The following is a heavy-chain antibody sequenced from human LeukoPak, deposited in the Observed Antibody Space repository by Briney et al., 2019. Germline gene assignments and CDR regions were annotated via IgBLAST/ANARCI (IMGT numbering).Heavy chain of an antibody. D-gene: IGHD6-19*01. Sequence: PGGSLRLSCAASGFTFAEYTMHWVRQAPGKGLEWVSLISWNGARIHYGDSVKGRFTISRDNSKNSLYLQMNSLRTEDTALYYCVKDLVAASENVRGWYPMEYWGQGTLVTVSS. V-gene: IGHV3-43*01. CDR1: GFTFAEYT. CDR2: ISWNGARI. CDR3: VKDLVAASENVRGWYPMEY. J-gene: IGHJ4*02.